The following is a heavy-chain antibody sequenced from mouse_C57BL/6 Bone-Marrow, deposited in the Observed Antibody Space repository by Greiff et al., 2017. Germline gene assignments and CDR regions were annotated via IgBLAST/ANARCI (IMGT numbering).Heavy chain of an antibody. D-gene: IGHD1-1*01. CDR2: ISGGGGNT. CDR3: SRQVTTVLATNYFDV. V-gene: IGHV5-9*01. J-gene: IGHJ1*03. CDR1: GFTFSSYT. Sequence: EVKLMESGGGLVKPGGSLKLSCAASGFTFSSYTMSWVRQTPEKRLQWVAAISGGGGNTYYPDSVKGRFTISRDNEKNILYLQMSSLRSEDTALYYCSRQVTTVLATNYFDVWGTGTTVTVSS.